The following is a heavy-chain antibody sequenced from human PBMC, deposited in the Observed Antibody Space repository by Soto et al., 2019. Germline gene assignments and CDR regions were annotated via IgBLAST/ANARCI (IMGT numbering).Heavy chain of an antibody. J-gene: IGHJ6*02. CDR2: IIPIFGTA. D-gene: IGHD4-17*01. CDR1: GGTFSSYA. V-gene: IGHV1-69*12. CDR3: ASYYGDVPELGDYYGMDV. Sequence: QVQLVQSGAEVKKPGSSVKVSCKASGGTFSSYAISWVRQAPGQGLEWMGGIIPIFGTANYAQKFQGRVTITADESTSTAYMELSSLRSEDTAVYYCASYYGDVPELGDYYGMDVWGQGTTVTVSS.